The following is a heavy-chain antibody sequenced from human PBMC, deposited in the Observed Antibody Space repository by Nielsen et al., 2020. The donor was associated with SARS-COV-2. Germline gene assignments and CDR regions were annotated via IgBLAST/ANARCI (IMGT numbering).Heavy chain of an antibody. CDR2: ISWNSGSI. J-gene: IGHJ6*02. CDR3: AAGGTDYYYGMDV. CDR1: GFTFDDYA. Sequence: GGSLRLSCAASGFTFDDYAMHWVRQAPGKGLEWVSGISWNSGSIGYADSVKGRFTISRDNAKNSLYLQMNSLRAEDTALYYCAAGGTDYYYGMDVWGQGTTVTVSS. V-gene: IGHV3-9*01.